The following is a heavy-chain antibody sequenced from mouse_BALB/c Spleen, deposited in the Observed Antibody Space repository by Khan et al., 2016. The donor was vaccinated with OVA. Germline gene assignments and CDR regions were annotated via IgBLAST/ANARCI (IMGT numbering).Heavy chain of an antibody. Sequence: QVQLQQSGAELVRPGSSVKISCKASGYAFSSDWMNWVKQRPGQGLEWIGQIYPGDGNTNYNGKFKGKAKLTADKSSSTAHMQLSSLTSEDSAVXFCTRIGDYDEGFVYWGQGTLVTVSA. CDR1: GYAFSSDW. CDR3: TRIGDYDEGFVY. J-gene: IGHJ3*01. V-gene: IGHV1-80*01. D-gene: IGHD2-4*01. CDR2: IYPGDGNT.